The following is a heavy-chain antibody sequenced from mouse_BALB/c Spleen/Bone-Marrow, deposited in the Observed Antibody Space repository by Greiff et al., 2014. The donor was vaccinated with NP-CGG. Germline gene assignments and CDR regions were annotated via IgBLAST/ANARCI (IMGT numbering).Heavy chain of an antibody. CDR1: GFNIKDTY. CDR2: IDPANGNT. V-gene: IGHV14-3*02. CDR3: ATLTTVVDAMDY. J-gene: IGHJ4*01. Sequence: VQLKESGAELVKPGASVKLSCTASGFNIKDTYMHWVKQRPEQGLEWIGRIDPANGNTKYDPKFQGKATITADTSSNTAYLQLSSLTSEDTAVYYCATLTTVVDAMDYWGQGTLVTVSS. D-gene: IGHD1-1*01.